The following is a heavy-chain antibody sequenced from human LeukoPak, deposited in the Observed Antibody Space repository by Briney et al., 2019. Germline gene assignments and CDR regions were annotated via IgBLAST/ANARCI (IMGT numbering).Heavy chain of an antibody. Sequence: PSETLSLTCTVSGGSISSCYWSWIRQPPGKGLEWIGYIYYSGSTNYNPSLKSRVTISVDTSKNQFSLKLSSVTAADTAVYYCARVGIVVVPAAIPHFDYWGQGTLVTVS. D-gene: IGHD2-2*01. V-gene: IGHV4-59*01. CDR3: ARVGIVVVPAAIPHFDY. J-gene: IGHJ4*02. CDR1: GGSISSCY. CDR2: IYYSGST.